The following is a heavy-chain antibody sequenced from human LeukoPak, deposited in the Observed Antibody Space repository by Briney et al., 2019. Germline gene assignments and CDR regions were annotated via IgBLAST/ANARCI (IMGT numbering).Heavy chain of an antibody. CDR3: VVYAIPKWFDP. Sequence: GGSLRLSCAASGFAVSSNYMSWVRQAPGKGLEWVSVIYSGGSTYYADSVKGRFTISRDNSKNTLYLQMNSLRAEDTAVYYCVVYAIPKWFDPWGQGTLVTVSS. V-gene: IGHV3-66*02. CDR2: IYSGGST. D-gene: IGHD2-8*01. J-gene: IGHJ5*02. CDR1: GFAVSSNY.